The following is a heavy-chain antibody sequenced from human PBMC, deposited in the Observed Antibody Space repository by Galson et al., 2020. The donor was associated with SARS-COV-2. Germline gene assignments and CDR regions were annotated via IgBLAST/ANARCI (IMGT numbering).Heavy chain of an antibody. CDR2: VNGNSGNT. J-gene: IGHJ6*03. CDR3: ARSVPGLIPRSSSNLGYQYYYLDV. Sequence: ASVKVSCQASGYIFTSHDIIWLRQATGQGLEWMGWVNGNSGNTAYVPRFQGRLSMTKNTSMRTAYMELSSLRPEDTAVYYCARSVPGLIPRSSSNLGYQYYYLDVGGIGIGVIVSS. D-gene: IGHD2-21*01. CDR1: GYIFTSHD. V-gene: IGHV1-8*01.